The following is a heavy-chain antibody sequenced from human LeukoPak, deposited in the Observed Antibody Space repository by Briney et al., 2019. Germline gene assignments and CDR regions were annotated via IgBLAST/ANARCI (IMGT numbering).Heavy chain of an antibody. D-gene: IGHD5-12*01. CDR2: IRSKAYGGTT. J-gene: IGHJ4*02. V-gene: IGHV3-49*03. CDR3: TRVGRGYSGYEFDN. CDR1: GFTFGAYA. Sequence: QSGGSVTLFCTASGFTFGAYAMRWFRQAPRKGRECVGFIRSKAYGGTTEYATSVKGRFTISRDDSKSIAYLKMNSLKTEDTAVYYWTRVGRGYSGYEFDNWGQGTLVTVSS.